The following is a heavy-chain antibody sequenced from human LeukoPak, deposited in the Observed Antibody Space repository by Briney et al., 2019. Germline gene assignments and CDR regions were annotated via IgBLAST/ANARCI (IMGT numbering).Heavy chain of an antibody. D-gene: IGHD1-26*01. CDR3: ASSGGSYFVP. J-gene: IGHJ3*01. CDR1: GFTFSSYA. Sequence: PGGSLRLSCAASGFTFSSYAMHWVRQAPGKGLEWVAVISYDGSNKYYADSVKGRFTVSRDNSKNTLYLQMNSLRAEDTAVYYCASSGGSYFVPWSQGTMVTVSS. CDR2: ISYDGSNK. V-gene: IGHV3-30-3*01.